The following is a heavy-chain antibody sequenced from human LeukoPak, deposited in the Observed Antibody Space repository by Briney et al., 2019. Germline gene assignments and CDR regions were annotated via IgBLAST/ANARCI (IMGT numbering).Heavy chain of an antibody. J-gene: IGHJ4*02. Sequence: GASVKVSCKASGYTFTPYHIHWVRQAPGQGLEWMGWINPNSGGTNYAQKFQGRVTMTRDTSISTAYMELSRLRSDDSAVYYCARDQWDSSGWFDYWGQGTLVTVSS. CDR3: ARDQWDSSGWFDY. D-gene: IGHD6-19*01. CDR2: INPNSGGT. V-gene: IGHV1-2*02. CDR1: GYTFTPYH.